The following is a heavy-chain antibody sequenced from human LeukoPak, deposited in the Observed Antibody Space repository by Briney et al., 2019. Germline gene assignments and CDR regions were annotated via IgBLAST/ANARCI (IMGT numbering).Heavy chain of an antibody. J-gene: IGHJ3*02. Sequence: GGSLRLSCAASGFTFSSYWMHRVRQAPGKGLVWVSRINSDGSSTSYADSVKGRFTISRDNAKNTLYLQMNSLRAEDTAVYYCARVDPATRYAFDIWGQGTMVTVSS. V-gene: IGHV3-74*01. CDR1: GFTFSSYW. CDR3: ARVDPATRYAFDI. CDR2: INSDGSST.